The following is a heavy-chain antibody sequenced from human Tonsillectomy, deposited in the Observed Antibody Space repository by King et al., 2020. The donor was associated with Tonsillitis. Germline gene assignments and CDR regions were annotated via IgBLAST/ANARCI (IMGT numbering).Heavy chain of an antibody. Sequence: QLVQSGPEVKKPGTSVKVSCKASGFTFTRSAMQWVRQARGQRLEWLGWIVVGSGNTNYAQKFQERVTITRDMSTSTAYMELSSLRSEDTAVYYCAAETLCGFGELLPIPWFDSWGQGTLVTVSS. CDR3: AAETLCGFGELLPIPWFDS. CDR2: IVVGSGNT. CDR1: GFTFTRSA. V-gene: IGHV1-58*02. D-gene: IGHD3-10*01. J-gene: IGHJ5*01.